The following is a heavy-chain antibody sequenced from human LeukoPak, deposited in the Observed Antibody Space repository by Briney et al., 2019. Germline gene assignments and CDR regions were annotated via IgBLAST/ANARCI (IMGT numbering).Heavy chain of an antibody. V-gene: IGHV4-39*07. Sequence: PSQTLSLTCTVSGGSISSSSYYWGWIRQPPGKGLEWIGSIYYSGSTYYNPSLKSRVTISVDTSKNQFSLKLSSVTAADTAVYYCARDPPRQGGNRDLSFDYWGQGTLVTVSS. CDR1: GGSISSSSYY. J-gene: IGHJ4*02. CDR3: ARDPPRQGGNRDLSFDY. D-gene: IGHD4-23*01. CDR2: IYYSGST.